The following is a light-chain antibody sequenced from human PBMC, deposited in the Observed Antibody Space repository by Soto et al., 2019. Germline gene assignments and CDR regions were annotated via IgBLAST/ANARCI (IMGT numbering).Light chain of an antibody. CDR2: EGF. J-gene: IGLJ1*01. CDR1: SSYVGRFDH. V-gene: IGLV2-23*01. Sequence: QSVLTHPASVSGSPGQAITISCTGTSSYVGRFDHFSWYQQHPGKSPKLVIYEGFKRPSGVSSRFSGSKSGNTASLTISGLQAEDEADYYCCSYVGSNSYVFGSGTKVTV. CDR3: CSYVGSNSYV.